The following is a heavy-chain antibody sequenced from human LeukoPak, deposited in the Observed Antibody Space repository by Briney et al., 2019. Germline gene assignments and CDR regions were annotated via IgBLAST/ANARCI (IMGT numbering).Heavy chain of an antibody. CDR3: ARGVRIAVAAPHLNY. CDR2: IDHSGST. J-gene: IGHJ4*02. V-gene: IGHV4-34*01. Sequence: KPSETLSLTFAVYGGSFSGYHWNWIRQPPGKGLEWIGEIDHSGSTNYNPSLKSRVTISVDTSKNQFSLNLSSVTAADTAVYFCARGVRIAVAAPHLNYWGQGTLVTVSS. CDR1: GGSFSGYH. D-gene: IGHD6-19*01.